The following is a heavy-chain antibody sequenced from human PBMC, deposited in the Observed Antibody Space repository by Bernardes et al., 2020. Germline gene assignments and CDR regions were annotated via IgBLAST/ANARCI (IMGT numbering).Heavy chain of an antibody. Sequence: SVKVSCKASGGTFSSYAISWVRQAPGQGLEWMGGIIPIFGTANYAQKFQGRVTITADESTSTAYMELSSLRSEDTAVYYCASEGNYGGNYFDYWGQGTLVTVSS. V-gene: IGHV1-69*13. CDR1: GGTFSSYA. CDR3: ASEGNYGGNYFDY. CDR2: IIPIFGTA. D-gene: IGHD4-17*01. J-gene: IGHJ4*02.